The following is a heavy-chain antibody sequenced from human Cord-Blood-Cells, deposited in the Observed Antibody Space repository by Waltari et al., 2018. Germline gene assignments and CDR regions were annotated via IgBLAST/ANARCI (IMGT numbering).Heavy chain of an antibody. CDR3: ARDLRPYYGTEDDY. Sequence: QVQLAQSGAEVKKPGFSVTVSCKASGGTFRRYAISWVRQPPGQGLEWMGGIIPSFGTTNDDQKCQGRGTITADESTSTAYMELRSLGAEDTAGYYCARDLRPYYGTEDDYWGQGTLVTVSS. D-gene: IGHD3-3*01. V-gene: IGHV1-69*01. CDR1: GGTFRRYA. J-gene: IGHJ4*02. CDR2: IIPSFGTT.